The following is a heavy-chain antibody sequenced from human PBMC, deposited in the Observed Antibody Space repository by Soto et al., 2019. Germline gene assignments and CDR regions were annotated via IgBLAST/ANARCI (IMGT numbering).Heavy chain of an antibody. CDR2: ISSTTNYI. Sequence: LRLSCAASGFTFTRYSMNWVRQAPGKGLEWVSSISSTTNYIYYADSMKGRFTVSRDNAKNSVYLEMNSLSAEDTALYYCARESEDLTSNFDYWGQGTLVTVSS. CDR1: GFTFTRYS. CDR3: ARESEDLTSNFDY. J-gene: IGHJ4*02. V-gene: IGHV3-21*01.